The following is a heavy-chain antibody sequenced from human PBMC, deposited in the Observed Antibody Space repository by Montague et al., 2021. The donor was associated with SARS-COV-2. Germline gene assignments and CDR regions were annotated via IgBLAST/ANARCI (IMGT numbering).Heavy chain of an antibody. CDR1: GFSLSTSGMC. J-gene: IGHJ4*01. CDR3: ARETGTTVSLDY. Sequence: PELVKPTQTLTLTCTFSGFSLSTSGMCVSWIRQPPGKALEWLARXDWDDEKYYSTSLKTRLTISKDTSKNQVVLTMTNMDPVDTATYYCARETGTTVSLDYWGQEPWSPSPQ. D-gene: IGHD1-7*01. CDR2: XDWDDEK. V-gene: IGHV2-70*11.